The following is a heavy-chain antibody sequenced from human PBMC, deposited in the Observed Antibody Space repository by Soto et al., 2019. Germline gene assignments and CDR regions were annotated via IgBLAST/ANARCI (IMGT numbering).Heavy chain of an antibody. CDR3: ARDRIMVRGVMISLGFDY. D-gene: IGHD3-10*01. Sequence: VQLVESGGGLVQPGGSLRLSCAASGFTFSSYWMHWVRQAPGKGLVWVSRINSDGSSTSYADSVKGRFTISRDNAKNTLYLQMNSLRAEDTAVYYCARDRIMVRGVMISLGFDYWGQGTLVTVSS. CDR2: INSDGSST. J-gene: IGHJ4*02. CDR1: GFTFSSYW. V-gene: IGHV3-74*01.